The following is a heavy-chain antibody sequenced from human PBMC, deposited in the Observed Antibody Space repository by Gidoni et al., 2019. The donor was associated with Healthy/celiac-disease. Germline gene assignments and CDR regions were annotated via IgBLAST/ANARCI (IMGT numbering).Heavy chain of an antibody. J-gene: IGHJ5*02. Sequence: QVQLQESGPGLVKPSETLSLTCTVSGGSISSYYWRWIRQPPGKGLEWIGYIYYSGSTNYNPSLKSRVTISVDTSKNQFSLKLSSVTAADTAVYYCARGGQWLVPNWFDPWGQGTLVTVSS. D-gene: IGHD6-19*01. CDR3: ARGGQWLVPNWFDP. CDR1: GGSISSYY. V-gene: IGHV4-59*01. CDR2: IYYSGST.